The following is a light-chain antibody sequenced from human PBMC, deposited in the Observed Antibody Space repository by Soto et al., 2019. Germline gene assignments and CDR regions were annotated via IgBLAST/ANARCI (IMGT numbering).Light chain of an antibody. J-gene: IGKJ1*01. Sequence: TVMTHSPVTLSVSPLYTATLSFRASQRVSNHFAWYHQKPGQAPRLLIYAASTRAAGVPVRFSGSGSETEFTLTIRSLQSEDFALYYCHQYNNWPWTFGQGTKVDIK. CDR3: HQYNNWPWT. CDR2: AAS. CDR1: QRVSNH. V-gene: IGKV3-15*01.